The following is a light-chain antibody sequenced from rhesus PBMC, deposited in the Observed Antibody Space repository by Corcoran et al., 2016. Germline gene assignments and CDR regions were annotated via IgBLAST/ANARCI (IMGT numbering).Light chain of an antibody. V-gene: IGKV3-24*04. CDR3: HQSSNSLT. CDR1: QCIGTY. CDR2: GAS. J-gene: IGKJ4*01. Sequence: ETVVTQSPATLSLSPGERATLSCRASQCIGTYLAWYQQKPGQAPRRLNYGASYRATGVPDRFSGSGSGTDFTLTSSSLAAEDVGVYYCHQSSNSLTFGGGTKVDLK.